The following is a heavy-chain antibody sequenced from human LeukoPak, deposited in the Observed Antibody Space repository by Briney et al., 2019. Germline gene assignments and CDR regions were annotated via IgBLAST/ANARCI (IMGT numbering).Heavy chain of an antibody. CDR1: GFTFSSYA. D-gene: IGHD3-10*01. CDR3: AKVMTRTMVRGVPPSDY. V-gene: IGHV3-23*01. J-gene: IGHJ4*02. CDR2: ISGSGGST. Sequence: GGSLRLSCAASGFTFSSYAMSWVRQAPGKGLEWVSAISGSGGSTYYADSVKGRFTISRDNSKNTLYLQMNGLRAEDTAVYYCAKVMTRTMVRGVPPSDYWGQGTLVTVSS.